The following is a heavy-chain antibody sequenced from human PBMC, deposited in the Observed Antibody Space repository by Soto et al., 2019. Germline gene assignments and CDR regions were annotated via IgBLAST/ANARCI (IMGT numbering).Heavy chain of an antibody. CDR3: TGGTSSEYYYYYGMDV. V-gene: IGHV3-73*02. Sequence: EVQLVESGGGLVQPGGSLKLSCAASGFTFSGSAMHWVRQASGKGLEWVGRIRSKANSYATAYAASVKGRFTISRDDSKNTAYLHMNSLTTEDTAVYYCTGGTSSEYYYYYGMDVCGQGTTVTVSS. CDR1: GFTFSGSA. J-gene: IGHJ6*02. D-gene: IGHD2-2*01. CDR2: IRSKANSYAT.